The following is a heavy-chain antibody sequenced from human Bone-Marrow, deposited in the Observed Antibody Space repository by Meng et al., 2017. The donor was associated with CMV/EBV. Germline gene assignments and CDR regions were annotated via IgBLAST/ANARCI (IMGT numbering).Heavy chain of an antibody. CDR1: GFTVSSNY. J-gene: IGHJ4*02. V-gene: IGHV3-53*01. Sequence: SLKISCAASGFTVSSNYMSWVRQAPGKGLEWVSVIYSGGSTYYADSVKGRFTISRDNSKNTLYLQMNSLRAEDTAVYYCASGSQESSFDDWGQGTMVTVSS. CDR3: ASGSQESSFDD. D-gene: IGHD1-26*01. CDR2: IYSGGST.